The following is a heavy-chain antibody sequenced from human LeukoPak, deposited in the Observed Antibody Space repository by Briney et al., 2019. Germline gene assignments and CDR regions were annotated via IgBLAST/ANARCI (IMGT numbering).Heavy chain of an antibody. CDR3: ARDLGFGELLPNY. CDR2: IYYSGST. V-gene: IGHV4-59*01. Sequence: SETLSLTCTVSGGSISSYYWSWIRQPPGKGLEWIGYIYYSGSTNYNPSLKSRDTISVDTSKNQFSLKLSSVTAADTAVYYCARDLGFGELLPNYWGQGTLVTVSS. CDR1: GGSISSYY. D-gene: IGHD3-10*01. J-gene: IGHJ4*02.